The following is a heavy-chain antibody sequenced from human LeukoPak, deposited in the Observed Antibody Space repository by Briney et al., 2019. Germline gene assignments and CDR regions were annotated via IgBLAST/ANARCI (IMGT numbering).Heavy chain of an antibody. CDR2: TSGSGNK. Sequence: PGGSLRLSCAASGFSFSSYAMRWVRQAPGKRLEWVATTSGSGNKYYADSVKGRFTISRDNSKNTLYLQMNSLRAEDTALYYCAKGESQPKYYFDYWGQGILVTVSS. J-gene: IGHJ4*02. CDR3: AKGESQPKYYFDY. CDR1: GFSFSSYA. V-gene: IGHV3-23*01. D-gene: IGHD2-2*01.